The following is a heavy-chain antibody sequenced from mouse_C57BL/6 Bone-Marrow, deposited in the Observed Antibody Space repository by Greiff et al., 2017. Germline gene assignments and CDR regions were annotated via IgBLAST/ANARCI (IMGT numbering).Heavy chain of an antibody. J-gene: IGHJ2*01. Sequence: VQLQQSGAELVKPGASVKLSCTASGFNIKDYYIHWVKQRPEQGLEWIGKIDPEAGETEYAPKFQDKATITADTSSTTAYLQLSSLTSEDTAVSYCTRSLIYYGTNYWGQGTTLTVSS. V-gene: IGHV14-2*01. D-gene: IGHD1-1*01. CDR3: TRSLIYYGTNY. CDR2: IDPEAGET. CDR1: GFNIKDYY.